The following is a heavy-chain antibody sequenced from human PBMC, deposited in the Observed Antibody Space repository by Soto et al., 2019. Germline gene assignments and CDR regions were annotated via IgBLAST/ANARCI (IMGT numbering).Heavy chain of an antibody. J-gene: IGHJ4*02. CDR1: GFTFSSYG. CDR2: ISYDGSNK. CDR3: AKAGLYGDYGNYFDY. Sequence: QVQLVESGGGVVQPGRSLRLSCAASGFTFSSYGMHWVRQAPGKGLEWVAVISYDGSNKYYADSVKGRFTISRDNSKNTLYLQMNSPRAEDTAVYYCAKAGLYGDYGNYFDYWGQGTLVTVSS. V-gene: IGHV3-30*18. D-gene: IGHD4-17*01.